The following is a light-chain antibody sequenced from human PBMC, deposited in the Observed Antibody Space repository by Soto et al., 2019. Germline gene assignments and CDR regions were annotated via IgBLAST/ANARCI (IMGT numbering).Light chain of an antibody. Sequence: EIVSTQSPATLSLRPGERATLSCRASQSVSSDLAWYHQKPGQAPRLLIYGASTRATGIPARFSGSGSGTEFTLTINSLQSEDFAVYYCQQYNNWPRTFGQGTKVDI. CDR3: QQYNNWPRT. J-gene: IGKJ1*01. CDR1: QSVSSD. CDR2: GAS. V-gene: IGKV3-15*01.